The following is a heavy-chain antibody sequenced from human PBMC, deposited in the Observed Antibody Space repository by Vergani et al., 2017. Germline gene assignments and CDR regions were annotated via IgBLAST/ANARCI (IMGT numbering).Heavy chain of an antibody. CDR2: IYTSGST. Sequence: QVQLQESGPGLVKPSQTLSLICTVSGGSISSGSYYWSWIRQPAGKGLEWIGRIYTSGSTNYNPSLKSRVTISVDTSKNQFSLKLSSVTAADTAVYYCARDDVLAVAGRFLWYFDLWGRGTLVTVSS. CDR3: ARDDVLAVAGRFLWYFDL. V-gene: IGHV4-61*02. CDR1: GGSISSGSYY. D-gene: IGHD6-19*01. J-gene: IGHJ2*01.